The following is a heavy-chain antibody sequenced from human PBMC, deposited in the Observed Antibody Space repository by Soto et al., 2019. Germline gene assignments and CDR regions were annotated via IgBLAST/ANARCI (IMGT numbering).Heavy chain of an antibody. V-gene: IGHV4-38-2*01. CDR2: IYHSGST. CDR3: ARGSLKGLYDSSGSAFDI. CDR1: CYSISSGYY. D-gene: IGHD3-22*01. J-gene: IGHJ3*02. Sequence: PSETLYLTCAVSCYSISSGYYWGWARPPPGKGLEGIGSIYHSGSTYYNPSLKSRVTISVDTSKNQFSLKLSSVTAADTAVYYCARGSLKGLYDSSGSAFDIWGQGTMVT.